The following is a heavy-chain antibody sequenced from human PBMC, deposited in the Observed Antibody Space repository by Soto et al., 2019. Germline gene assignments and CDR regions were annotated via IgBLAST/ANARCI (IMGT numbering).Heavy chain of an antibody. CDR3: ARLGISSSDAFDI. D-gene: IGHD6-6*01. CDR1: GYSFTSYW. Sequence: GESLKISCKGSGYSFTSYWIGWVRQMPGKGLEWVGIIYPGDSDTRYSPSFQGQVTISAVKSISTAYLQWSSLKASDAAMYYCARLGISSSDAFDIWGQGTMVTVSS. V-gene: IGHV5-51*01. CDR2: IYPGDSDT. J-gene: IGHJ3*02.